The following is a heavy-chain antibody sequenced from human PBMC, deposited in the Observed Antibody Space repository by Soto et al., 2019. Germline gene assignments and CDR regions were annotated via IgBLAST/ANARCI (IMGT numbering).Heavy chain of an antibody. Sequence: GGSLRLSCAASGFTFSSYAMSWVRQAPGKGLEWVSYTSGGGSSIYYADSVKGRFKISRDNANNSLYLQMNSLRAEDTAVYYCASRGIDFDAFDIWGQGTMVTVSS. V-gene: IGHV3-23*01. D-gene: IGHD2-21*01. CDR3: ASRGIDFDAFDI. J-gene: IGHJ3*02. CDR2: TSGGGSSI. CDR1: GFTFSSYA.